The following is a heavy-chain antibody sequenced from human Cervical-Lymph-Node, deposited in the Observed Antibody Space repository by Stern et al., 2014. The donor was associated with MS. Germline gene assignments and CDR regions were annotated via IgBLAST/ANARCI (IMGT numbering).Heavy chain of an antibody. D-gene: IGHD4-17*01. J-gene: IGHJ3*02. Sequence: EVQLVESGGGLVKPGGSLRLSCAASGFTFSSYSMHWVRQAPGKGLEWVSSISSSSSYIYYADSVKGRFTISRNNAKNSLYLQMNSMSAESAAVYYCARDTGRSAAFDIWGQGTMVTVSS. CDR1: GFTFSSYS. CDR2: ISSSSSYI. V-gene: IGHV3-21*01. CDR3: ARDTGRSAAFDI.